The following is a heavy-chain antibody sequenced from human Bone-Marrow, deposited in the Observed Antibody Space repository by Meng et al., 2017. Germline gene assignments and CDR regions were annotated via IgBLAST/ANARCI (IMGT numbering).Heavy chain of an antibody. Sequence: GESLKISCVASGLSFTGAWMSWVRQAPGKGLEWVGRIKRNSDGGTIDYAAPVKGRFTISRDDSKNTLYLQMDSLITEDTAVYFCATGAAAADHWGQGTLVTVSS. J-gene: IGHJ4*02. CDR2: IKRNSDGGTI. D-gene: IGHD6-13*01. V-gene: IGHV3-15*01. CDR1: GLSFTGAW. CDR3: ATGAAAADH.